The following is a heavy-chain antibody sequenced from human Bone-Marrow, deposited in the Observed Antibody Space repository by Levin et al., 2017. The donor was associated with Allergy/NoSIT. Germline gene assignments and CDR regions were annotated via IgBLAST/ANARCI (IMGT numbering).Heavy chain of an antibody. CDR1: GYTFTGYY. Sequence: LVASVKVSCKASGYTFTGYYLHWVRQAPGQGPEWMGWINPNSGGPNYAQKFQGRVTMTRDTSISTAYMELSRLSSDDTAVYYCARLSHYNDSCWGPGTLVTVSS. CDR2: INPNSGGP. CDR3: ARLSHYNDSC. V-gene: IGHV1-2*03. D-gene: IGHD3-22*01. J-gene: IGHJ4*02.